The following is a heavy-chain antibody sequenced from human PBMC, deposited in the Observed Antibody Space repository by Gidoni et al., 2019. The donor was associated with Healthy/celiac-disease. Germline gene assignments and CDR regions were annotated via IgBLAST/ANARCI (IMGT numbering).Heavy chain of an antibody. J-gene: IGHJ4*02. CDR2: ISSNGGST. V-gene: IGHV3-64D*06. D-gene: IGHD2-2*01. CDR3: VKADCSSTSCYGGEDYFDY. CDR1: GFTFSSYA. Sequence: EVQLVESGGGLVQPGGSLRLSCSASGFTFSSYAMHWVRQAPGKGLEYVSAISSNGGSTYYADSVKGRFTISRDNSKNTLYLQMSSLRAEDTAVYYCVKADCSSTSCYGGEDYFDYWGQGTLVTVSS.